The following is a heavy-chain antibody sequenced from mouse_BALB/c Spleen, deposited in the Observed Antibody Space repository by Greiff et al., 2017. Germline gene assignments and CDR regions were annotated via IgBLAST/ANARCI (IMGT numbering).Heavy chain of an antibody. CDR3: ARVYYYGDY. J-gene: IGHJ2*01. CDR2: INSNGGST. CDR1: GFTSSSYG. V-gene: IGHV5-6-3*01. D-gene: IGHD1-1*01. Sequence: VKVVESGGGLVQPGGSLKLSCAASGFTSSSYGMSWVRQTPDKRLELVATINSNGGSTYYPDSVKGRFTISRDNAKNTLYLQMSSLKSEDTAMYYCARVYYYGDYWGQGTTLTVSS.